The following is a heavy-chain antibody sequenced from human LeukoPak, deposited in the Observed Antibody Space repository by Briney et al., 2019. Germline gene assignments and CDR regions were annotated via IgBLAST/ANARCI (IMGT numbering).Heavy chain of an antibody. CDR2: IYYSGSA. Sequence: PSETLSLTCTVSGGSISSSSYYWGWLRQPPGKGLEWIGSIYYSGSAYHNPSLKSRVTISVDTSKNQFSLKLSSVTAADTAVYYCARGRHMWLTLPYYYYGMDVWGQGTTVTVSS. V-gene: IGHV4-39*07. D-gene: IGHD3-22*01. J-gene: IGHJ6*02. CDR3: ARGRHMWLTLPYYYYGMDV. CDR1: GGSISSSSYY.